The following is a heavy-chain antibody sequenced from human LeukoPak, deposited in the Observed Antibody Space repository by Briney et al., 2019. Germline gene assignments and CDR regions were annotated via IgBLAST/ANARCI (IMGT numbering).Heavy chain of an antibody. CDR1: GFTFSTSG. V-gene: IGHV3-21*01. Sequence: PGGSLRLSCAASGFTFSTSGMNWVRQAPGKGLEWVSAISSSSSYIYYTDSVKGRFTISRDNAKNSLYLQMNSLRAEDTAVYFCARLYVLRYFDWSADSFDIWGQGTMVTVSS. CDR2: ISSSSSYI. D-gene: IGHD3-9*01. J-gene: IGHJ3*02. CDR3: ARLYVLRYFDWSADSFDI.